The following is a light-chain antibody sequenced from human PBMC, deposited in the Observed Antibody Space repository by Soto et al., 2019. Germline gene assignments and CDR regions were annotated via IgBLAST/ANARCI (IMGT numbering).Light chain of an antibody. Sequence: QSVLTQPPSVSGAPGQRVTISCTGSSSNIGAGYDVHWYHQLPGTAPKLLIYGNSNRPSGVPDRFSGSKSGTSASLAITGLQAEDEAEYYCQSYDSSLSGYVFGTGTTVTVL. CDR3: QSYDSSLSGYV. CDR1: SSNIGAGYD. J-gene: IGLJ1*01. V-gene: IGLV1-40*01. CDR2: GNS.